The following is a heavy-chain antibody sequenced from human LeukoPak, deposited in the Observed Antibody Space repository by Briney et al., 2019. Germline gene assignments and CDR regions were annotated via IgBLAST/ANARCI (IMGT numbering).Heavy chain of an antibody. J-gene: IGHJ4*02. V-gene: IGHV3-74*01. D-gene: IGHD1-26*01. CDR3: ARAYNSGLDY. CDR2: INTDGSTT. CDR1: GLFTFNNYW. Sequence: PGGSLRLSCAASGLFTFNNYWMHWVRQAPGKGLVWVSRINTDGSTTNYADSVKGRFTISRDNAKNILYLQMNSLRVEDTAVYYCARAYNSGLDYWGQGTLVTVSS.